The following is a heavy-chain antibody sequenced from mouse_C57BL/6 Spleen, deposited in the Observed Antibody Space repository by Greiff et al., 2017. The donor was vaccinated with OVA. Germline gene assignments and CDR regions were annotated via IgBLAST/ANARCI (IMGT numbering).Heavy chain of an antibody. D-gene: IGHD2-5*01. Sequence: DVKLVESGGGLVQPGGSLSLSCAASGFTFTDYYMSWVRQPPGKALEWLGFIRNKANGYTTEYSASVKGRFTISRDNSQSILYLQMNALRAEDSATYYCARSPRSNYFAWFAYWGQGTLVTVSA. CDR3: ARSPRSNYFAWFAY. CDR1: GFTFTDYY. V-gene: IGHV7-3*01. CDR2: IRNKANGYTT. J-gene: IGHJ3*01.